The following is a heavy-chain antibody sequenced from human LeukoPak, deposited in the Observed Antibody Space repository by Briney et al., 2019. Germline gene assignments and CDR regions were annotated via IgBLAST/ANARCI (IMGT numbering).Heavy chain of an antibody. CDR2: LYASGTT. CDR3: AAKGNGYTGIYVFAH. D-gene: IGHD1-26*01. Sequence: QTGGSLRLSCAASGFGVSVNYMSWVRQAPGKGLEWVSVLYASGTTKYADSVKGRFTISRDTSDNTLNLQMNDLGAEDSAVYYCAAKGNGYTGIYVFAHWGQGTLVTVSS. V-gene: IGHV3-66*01. J-gene: IGHJ4*02. CDR1: GFGVSVNY.